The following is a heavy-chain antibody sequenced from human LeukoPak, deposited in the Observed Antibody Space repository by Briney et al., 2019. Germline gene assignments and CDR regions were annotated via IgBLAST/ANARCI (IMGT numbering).Heavy chain of an antibody. J-gene: IGHJ4*02. CDR1: GFTFSSYA. Sequence: GGSLRLSCAASGFTFSSYALNWVRQAPGKGLEWVSYISSSSSTKYYADSVKGRFTISRDNAKNSLYLQMNSLRAEDTAVYYCARADRRDGYKTGFDYWGQGTLVTVSS. CDR3: ARADRRDGYKTGFDY. V-gene: IGHV3-48*03. CDR2: ISSSSSTK. D-gene: IGHD5-24*01.